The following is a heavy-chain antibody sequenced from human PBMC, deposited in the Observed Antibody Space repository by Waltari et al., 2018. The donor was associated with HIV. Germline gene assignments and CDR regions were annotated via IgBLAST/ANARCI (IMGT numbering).Heavy chain of an antibody. V-gene: IGHV1-18*01. D-gene: IGHD1-26*01. CDR1: GYTFSRYA. CDR2: DSAYNGNR. J-gene: IGHJ4*02. Sequence: QVQLVQSGAEVKKPGASVKVSCKASGYTFSRYAINWFRQSPGQGLEWMGWDSAYNGNRNYAQKFQGRVTMTTDKSTSTAYMELRSLRSDDTAVYYCARGGGVVVGAMFDYWGQGTLVTVSS. CDR3: ARGGGVVVGAMFDY.